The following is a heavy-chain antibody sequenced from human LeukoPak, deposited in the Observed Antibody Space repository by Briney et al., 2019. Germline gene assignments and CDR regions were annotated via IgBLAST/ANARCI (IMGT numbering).Heavy chain of an antibody. CDR2: INTYGSTT. V-gene: IGHV3-74*01. J-gene: IGHJ4*02. D-gene: IGHD5-18*01. CDR1: GFTFSNYW. Sequence: GGSLRLSCAASGFTFSNYWMHWVRQAPGKGLLWVSRINTYGSTTAYAGSVKGRFTISRDNAKNTVYLQMNSLRAEDSGFYFCARGGYIYGYTVGQDYWGQGTLVTVSS. CDR3: ARGGYIYGYTVGQDY.